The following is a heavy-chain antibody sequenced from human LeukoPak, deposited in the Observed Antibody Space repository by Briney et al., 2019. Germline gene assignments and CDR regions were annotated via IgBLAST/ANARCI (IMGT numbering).Heavy chain of an antibody. J-gene: IGHJ4*02. CDR2: ISWNSGSI. V-gene: IGHV3-9*01. CDR1: GFTFDDYA. D-gene: IGHD6-19*01. CDR3: AKDQYSSGWHHFDY. Sequence: GGSLRLSCAASGFTFDDYAMHWVRQAPGKGLEWVSGISWNSGSIGYADSVKGRFTISRDNAKNFLYLRMNSLRAEDTGLYYCAKDQYSSGWHHFDYWGQGILVTVSS.